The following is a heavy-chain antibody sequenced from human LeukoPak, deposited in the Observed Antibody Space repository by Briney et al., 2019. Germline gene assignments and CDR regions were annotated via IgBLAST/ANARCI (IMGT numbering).Heavy chain of an antibody. J-gene: IGHJ3*01. CDR3: AKDASPIAASTTGAFDF. CDR2: ISYDGRNT. Sequence: GGTLRLSCAASGLTFNNAWMSWVRQAPGKGLEWVAVISYDGRNTYYAGSVQGRFTISRDNAKNTLHVQMNSLRPEDTAVFYCAKDASPIAASTTGAFDFWGQGAMVTVSS. V-gene: IGHV3-30*18. CDR1: GLTFNNAW. D-gene: IGHD6-6*01.